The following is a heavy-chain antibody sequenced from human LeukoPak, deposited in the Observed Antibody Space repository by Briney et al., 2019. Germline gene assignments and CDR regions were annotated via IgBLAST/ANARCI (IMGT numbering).Heavy chain of an antibody. D-gene: IGHD1-7*01. Sequence: GGSLRLSCAASGFTFSSYSMNWVRQAPGKGLEWVSYISSSSSAIYYADSVKGRFTISRDNAKNTLYMQMNSLRDEDTAIYYCAKDSYKWNYGQFDSWGQGTLVTVSS. CDR2: ISSSSSAI. V-gene: IGHV3-48*02. CDR3: AKDSYKWNYGQFDS. CDR1: GFTFSSYS. J-gene: IGHJ4*02.